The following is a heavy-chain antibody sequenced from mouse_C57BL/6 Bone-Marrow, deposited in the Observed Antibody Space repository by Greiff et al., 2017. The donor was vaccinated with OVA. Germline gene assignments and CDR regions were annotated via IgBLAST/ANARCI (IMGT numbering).Heavy chain of an antibody. Sequence: QVQLKQPGAELVMPGASVKLSCKASGYTFTSYWMHWVKQRPGQGLEWIGEIDPSDSYTNYNQKFKGKSTLTVDKSSSTAYMQLSSLTSEDSAVYYCARKDDGYDGGAWFADWGQGTLVTVSA. V-gene: IGHV1-69*01. CDR2: IDPSDSYT. D-gene: IGHD2-2*01. J-gene: IGHJ3*01. CDR3: ARKDDGYDGGAWFAD. CDR1: GYTFTSYW.